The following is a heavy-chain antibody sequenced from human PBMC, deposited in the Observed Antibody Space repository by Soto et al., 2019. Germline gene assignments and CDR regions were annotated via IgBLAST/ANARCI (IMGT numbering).Heavy chain of an antibody. Sequence: QVQLVQSGAEVKKPGSSVEVSCKASGGTFSSYAISWVRQAPGQGLEWMGGIIPIFGTANYAQKFQGRVTITADESTSTAYMELSSLRSEDTAVYYCATWGLSARHRKRGAFDIWGQGTMVTVSS. CDR3: ATWGLSARHRKRGAFDI. V-gene: IGHV1-69*01. CDR1: GGTFSSYA. CDR2: IIPIFGTA. D-gene: IGHD7-27*01. J-gene: IGHJ3*02.